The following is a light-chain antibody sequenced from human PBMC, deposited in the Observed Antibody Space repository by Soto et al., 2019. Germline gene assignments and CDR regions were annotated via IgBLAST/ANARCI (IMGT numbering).Light chain of an antibody. Sequence: EIVLTQSPATLSLSPGERATLSCRASQSVRGNLAWYQQKPGQSPRLLIYGASSRATGIPVRFSGSGSGTEFTLTISSLQSEDFAVYYCQQYNNWPFITFGQGTRLEIK. CDR2: GAS. V-gene: IGKV3-15*01. CDR3: QQYNNWPFIT. CDR1: QSVRGN. J-gene: IGKJ5*01.